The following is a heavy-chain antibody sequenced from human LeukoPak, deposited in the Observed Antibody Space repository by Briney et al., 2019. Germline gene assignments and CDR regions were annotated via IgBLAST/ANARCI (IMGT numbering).Heavy chain of an antibody. Sequence: GGSLRLSCAASGFTFSSYSMIWVRRAPGKGLEWVASITRSSNYLYYADSLKGRFTISRDNAKNSLYLQMNSLRAEDTAVYYCARARYDSSGYYPLGDYWGQGTLVTVSS. D-gene: IGHD3-22*01. CDR1: GFTFSSYS. V-gene: IGHV3-21*01. CDR2: ITRSSNYL. J-gene: IGHJ4*02. CDR3: ARARYDSSGYYPLGDY.